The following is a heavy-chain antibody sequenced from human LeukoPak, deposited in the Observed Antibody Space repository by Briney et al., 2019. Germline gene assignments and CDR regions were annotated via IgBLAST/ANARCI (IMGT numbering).Heavy chain of an antibody. D-gene: IGHD6-6*01. CDR1: GYTLTELS. V-gene: IGHV1-24*01. CDR2: FDPEDGET. J-gene: IGHJ4*02. Sequence: ASVKASCKVSGYTLTELSMHWVRQAPGKGLEWMGGFDPEDGETIYAQKFQGRVTMTEDTSTDTAYMELSSLRSEDTAVYYCATDPSSSSGPGDWGQGTLVTVS. CDR3: ATDPSSSSGPGD.